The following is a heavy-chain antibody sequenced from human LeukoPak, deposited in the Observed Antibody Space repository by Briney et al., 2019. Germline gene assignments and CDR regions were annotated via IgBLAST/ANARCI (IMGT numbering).Heavy chain of an antibody. D-gene: IGHD3-9*01. CDR3: AKDGDKQDIMTGPFDY. Sequence: SLSLSCPPSGLSFSIYAMGWVRHAQGKGLGLVSSNNGDGDITYCGDDIKGRLTISRDNSKNTLYLQMNSLRAEDTAVYYSAKDGDKQDIMTGPFDYWGEGTLVTVSS. CDR1: GLSFSIYA. V-gene: IGHV3-23*01. J-gene: IGHJ4*02. CDR2: NNGDGDIT.